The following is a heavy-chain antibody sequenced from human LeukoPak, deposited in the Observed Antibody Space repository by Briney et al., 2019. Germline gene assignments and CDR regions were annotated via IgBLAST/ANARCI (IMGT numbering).Heavy chain of an antibody. V-gene: IGHV3-7*01. CDR1: GFTFSTYW. Sequence: GGSLRLSCAASGFTFSTYWMSWVRQAPGKELEWVANIKQDGSEKYYIDSVKGRFTISRDNAKNSLYLQMNSLRAEDTAMYYCARDSAGNDYWGQGTLVTVSS. D-gene: IGHD6-13*01. CDR2: IKQDGSEK. J-gene: IGHJ4*02. CDR3: ARDSAGNDY.